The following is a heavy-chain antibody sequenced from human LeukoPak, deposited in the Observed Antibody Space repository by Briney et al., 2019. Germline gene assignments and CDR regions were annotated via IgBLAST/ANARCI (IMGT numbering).Heavy chain of an antibody. CDR2: IYTSGST. V-gene: IGHV4-61*02. D-gene: IGHD5-18*01. Sequence: SETLSLTCTVSGASISSGSYYWNWLRQPAGKGLEWIGRIYTSGSTNYIPSLKSRVTISLDTSKNQFSLKLSSVTAADTAVYYCAREVGGYRYGYRPTELYWYFDLWGRGTLVTVSS. CDR3: AREVGGYRYGYRPTELYWYFDL. J-gene: IGHJ2*01. CDR1: GASISSGSYY.